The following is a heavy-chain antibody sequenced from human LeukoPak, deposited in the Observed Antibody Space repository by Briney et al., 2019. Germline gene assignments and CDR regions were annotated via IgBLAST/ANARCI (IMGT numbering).Heavy chain of an antibody. CDR3: ARVLRYCSGGNCYSGGLGYMDV. J-gene: IGHJ6*03. Sequence: PGGSLRLSCAVSGFTFSSYWMHWVRQAPGKGLVWVSRINSDGSGTSYADSVKGRFTISRDNAKNSLFLQMNSLRAEDTAVYYCARVLRYCSGGNCYSGGLGYMDVWGKGTTVTISS. CDR2: INSDGSGT. CDR1: GFTFSSYW. V-gene: IGHV3-74*01. D-gene: IGHD2-15*01.